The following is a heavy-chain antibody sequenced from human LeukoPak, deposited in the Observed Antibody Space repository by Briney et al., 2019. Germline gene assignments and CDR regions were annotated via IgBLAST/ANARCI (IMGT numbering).Heavy chain of an antibody. CDR2: ISGSGDAA. CDR3: AKGTVGGYDY. D-gene: IGHD5-12*01. V-gene: IGHV3-23*01. Sequence: PGGSLRLSCAASGFTFSSYTMTWVRQAPGKGLEWVSAISGSGDAAYYADSVKGRFTISRDNPKNTLYLQMNSLRAEDTAVYTCAKGTVGGYDYWGQGTLVTVSS. J-gene: IGHJ4*02. CDR1: GFTFSSYT.